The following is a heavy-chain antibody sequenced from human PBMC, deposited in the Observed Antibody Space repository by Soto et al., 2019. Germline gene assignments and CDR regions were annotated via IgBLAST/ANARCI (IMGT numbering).Heavy chain of an antibody. Sequence: SETLSLTCTVSGASINDFYWSWIRQTPGKGLEWVGFMYYSETTKYNPSLKGRVNMSLDTSKNQVSLHLKSVTAADTAVYYCARANSSTWYNLEYKWFDPWGQGTQVTVSS. CDR3: ARANSSTWYNLEYKWFDP. V-gene: IGHV4-59*12. D-gene: IGHD6-13*01. CDR1: GASINDFY. CDR2: MYYSETT. J-gene: IGHJ5*02.